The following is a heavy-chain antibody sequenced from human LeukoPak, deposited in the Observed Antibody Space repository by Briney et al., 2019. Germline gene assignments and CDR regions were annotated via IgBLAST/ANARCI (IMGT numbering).Heavy chain of an antibody. J-gene: IGHJ4*02. CDR1: GGSFSGYY. Sequence: PSETLSLTCAVYGGSFSGYYWSWIRQPPGKGLEWIGEINHSGSTNYNPSLKSRVTISVDTPKNQFSLKLSSVTAVDTAVYYCAGADRGWQYYFDYWGQGNLVTVSS. CDR2: INHSGST. V-gene: IGHV4-34*01. CDR3: AGADRGWQYYFDY. D-gene: IGHD6-19*01.